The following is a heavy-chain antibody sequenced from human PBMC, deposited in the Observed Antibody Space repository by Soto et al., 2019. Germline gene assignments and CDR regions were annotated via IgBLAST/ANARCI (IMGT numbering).Heavy chain of an antibody. D-gene: IGHD4-17*01. CDR2: ISGSGGST. CDR3: VKDQRLGDYGAFDI. V-gene: IGHV3-23*01. J-gene: IGHJ3*02. CDR1: GFTFSSYA. Sequence: HPGGSLRLSCAASGFTFSSYAMSWVRQAPGKGLEWVSAISGSGGSTYYADSVKGRFTISRDNSKNTLYLQMNSLRAEDTAVYYCVKDQRLGDYGAFDIWGQGIMVTVSS.